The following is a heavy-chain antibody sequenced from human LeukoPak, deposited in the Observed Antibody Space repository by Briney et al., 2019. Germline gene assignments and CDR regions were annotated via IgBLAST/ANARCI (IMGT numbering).Heavy chain of an antibody. D-gene: IGHD3-22*01. J-gene: IGHJ4*02. Sequence: GGSLRLSCTASGSTFSSYAMHWVRQAPGKGLEWVAVISYDGSNKYYADSVKGRFTISRDNSKNTLYLQMNSLRAEDTAVYYCARARTVYDSSGFSDYWGQGTLVTVSS. CDR1: GSTFSSYA. V-gene: IGHV3-30-3*01. CDR2: ISYDGSNK. CDR3: ARARTVYDSSGFSDY.